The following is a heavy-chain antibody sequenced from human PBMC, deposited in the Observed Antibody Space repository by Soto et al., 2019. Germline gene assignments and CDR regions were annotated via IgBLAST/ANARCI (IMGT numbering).Heavy chain of an antibody. CDR3: ARDVRIAVAGTKFDY. Sequence: GASVKVSCKASGYTFTSYAMHWVRQAPGQRLEWMGWINAGNGNTKYSQKFQGRVTITRDTSASTAYMELRSLRSDDTAVYYCARDVRIAVAGTKFDYWGQGTLVTVSS. V-gene: IGHV1-3*01. D-gene: IGHD6-19*01. CDR2: INAGNGNT. CDR1: GYTFTSYA. J-gene: IGHJ4*02.